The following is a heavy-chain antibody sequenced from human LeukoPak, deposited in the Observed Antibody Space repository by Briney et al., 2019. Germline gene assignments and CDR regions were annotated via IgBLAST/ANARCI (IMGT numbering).Heavy chain of an antibody. Sequence: SETLSLTCAVYGGSFSGYYWSWIRQPPGKGLEWIGYIYHSGSTYYNPSLKSRVTISVDRSKNQFSLKLSSVTAADTAVYYCARCGGNCYSIDYWGQGTLVTVSS. CDR3: ARCGGNCYSIDY. J-gene: IGHJ4*02. D-gene: IGHD2-15*01. V-gene: IGHV4-30-2*01. CDR1: GGSFSGYY. CDR2: IYHSGST.